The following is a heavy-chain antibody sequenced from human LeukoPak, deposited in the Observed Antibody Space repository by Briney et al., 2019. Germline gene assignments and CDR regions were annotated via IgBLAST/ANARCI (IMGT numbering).Heavy chain of an antibody. Sequence: SETLSLTCTVSGGSISSYYWSWIRQPPGKGLEWIGYIYYSGSTNYNPSLKSRVTISVDTSKNQFSLKLSSVTAADTAVYHCARDHEGFDPWGQGTLVTVSS. CDR2: IYYSGST. V-gene: IGHV4-59*01. CDR3: ARDHEGFDP. J-gene: IGHJ5*02. CDR1: GGSISSYY.